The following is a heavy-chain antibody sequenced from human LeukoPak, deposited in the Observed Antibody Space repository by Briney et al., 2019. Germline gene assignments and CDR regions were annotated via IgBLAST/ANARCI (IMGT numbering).Heavy chain of an antibody. D-gene: IGHD3-10*01. CDR1: GYSISSGYY. J-gene: IGHJ4*02. V-gene: IGHV4-38-2*02. Sequence: PSETLSLTCTVSGYSISSGYYWGWIRQPPGKGLEWIGSIYHSGSTYYNPALKSRVTISVDTSKNQFSLNMSSVTAADTAVYYCARVTSITMGRGAPPDYWGQGTLVTVSS. CDR2: IYHSGST. CDR3: ARVTSITMGRGAPPDY.